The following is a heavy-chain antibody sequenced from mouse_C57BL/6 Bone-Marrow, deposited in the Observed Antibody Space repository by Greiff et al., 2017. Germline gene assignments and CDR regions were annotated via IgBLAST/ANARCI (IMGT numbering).Heavy chain of an antibody. CDR1: GYTFTSYW. CDR2: IDPSDSYN. CDR3: ANLLAY. J-gene: IGHJ3*01. V-gene: IGHV1-69*01. Sequence: QVQLQQPGAELVMPGASVKLSCKASGYTFTSYWMHWVKQRPGQGLEWIGEIDPSDSYNNYNQKFKGKSTLNVYKYSSTAYMQLRSLTSENSADYYCANLLAYWCQGTLVTVSA.